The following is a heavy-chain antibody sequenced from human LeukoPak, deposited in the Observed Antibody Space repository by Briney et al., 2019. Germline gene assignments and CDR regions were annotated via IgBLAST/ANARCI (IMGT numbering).Heavy chain of an antibody. V-gene: IGHV3-30-3*01. CDR1: GFTFSSYA. Sequence: PGGSLRLSCAASGFTFSSYAMHWVRQAPGKGLEWVAVISYDGSIKYYADSVKGRFTISRDNSKNTLYLQMNSLRAEDTAVYYCARVYGDYYFDYWGQGTLVTVSS. CDR2: ISYDGSIK. D-gene: IGHD4-17*01. CDR3: ARVYGDYYFDY. J-gene: IGHJ4*02.